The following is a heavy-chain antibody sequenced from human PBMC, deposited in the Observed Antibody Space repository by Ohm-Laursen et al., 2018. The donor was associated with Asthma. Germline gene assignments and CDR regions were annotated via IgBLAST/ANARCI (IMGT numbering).Heavy chain of an antibody. D-gene: IGHD1-7*01. J-gene: IGHJ4*02. V-gene: IGHV1-69*01. CDR2: IIPIFGTA. Sequence: SSVKVSCNASGGTFSSYAISWVRQAPGQGLEWMGGIIPIFGTANYAQKFQGRVTITADESTSTAYMELSSLRSEDTAVYYCARVLSFLQNWNYVGGWGSWGQGTLVTVSS. CDR3: ARVLSFLQNWNYVGGWGS. CDR1: GGTFSSYA.